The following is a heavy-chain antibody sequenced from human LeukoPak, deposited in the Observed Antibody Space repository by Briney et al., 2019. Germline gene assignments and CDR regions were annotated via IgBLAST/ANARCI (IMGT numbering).Heavy chain of an antibody. CDR1: GYTFTGYY. CDR3: ATTVVATIVVYFDY. CDR2: INPNSGGT. V-gene: IGHV1-2*02. D-gene: IGHD1-26*01. J-gene: IGHJ4*02. Sequence: ASVKVSCKASGYTFTGYYMHWVRQAPGQGLEWMGWINPNSGGTNYAQKFQGRVTMTRDTSISTAYMELSRLRSDDTAVYYCATTVVATIVVYFDYWGQGTLVTVSS.